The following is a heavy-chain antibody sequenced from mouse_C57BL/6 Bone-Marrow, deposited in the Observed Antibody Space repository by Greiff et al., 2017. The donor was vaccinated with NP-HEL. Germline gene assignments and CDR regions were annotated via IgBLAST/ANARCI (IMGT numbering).Heavy chain of an antibody. J-gene: IGHJ3*01. CDR2: IWSGGST. D-gene: IGHD2-13*01. CDR3: ATRGGDVPFAY. V-gene: IGHV2-2*01. Sequence: QVQLQQSGPGLVQPSQSLSITCTVSGFSLTSYGVHWVRQSPGKGLEWLGVIWSGGSTDYNAAFISRLSISKDNSKSQVFFKMNSLQADDTAIYYCATRGGDVPFAYWGQGTLVTVSA. CDR1: GFSLTSYG.